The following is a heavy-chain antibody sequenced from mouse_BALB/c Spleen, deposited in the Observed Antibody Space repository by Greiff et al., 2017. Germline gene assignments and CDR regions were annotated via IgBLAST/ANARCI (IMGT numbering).Heavy chain of an antibody. CDR2: ISSGGST. J-gene: IGHJ4*01. CDR1: GFTFSSYA. Sequence: EVQLVESGGGLVKPGGSLKLSCAASGFTFSSYAMSWVRQTPEKRLEWVASISSGGSTYYPDSVKGRFTISRDNARNILYLQMSSLRSEDTAMYYCARGDRYAMDYWGQGTSVTVSS. CDR3: ARGDRYAMDY. D-gene: IGHD2-14*01. V-gene: IGHV5-6-5*01.